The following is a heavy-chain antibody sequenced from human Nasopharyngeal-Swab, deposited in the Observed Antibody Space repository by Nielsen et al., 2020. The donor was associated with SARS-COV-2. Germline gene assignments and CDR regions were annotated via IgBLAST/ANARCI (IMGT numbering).Heavy chain of an antibody. J-gene: IGHJ5*01. Sequence: GESLKISRAASGFTFRCYWMHWVRQAPGKGLGWVSRISSDGHSTSYADSVKGRFTVSRDNAKNTLYLRLNSLSAEDTAMYYCARGDYWGLDSWGQGTLVTVSS. CDR3: ARGDYWGLDS. V-gene: IGHV3-74*01. CDR1: GFTFRCYW. D-gene: IGHD4-17*01. CDR2: ISSDGHST.